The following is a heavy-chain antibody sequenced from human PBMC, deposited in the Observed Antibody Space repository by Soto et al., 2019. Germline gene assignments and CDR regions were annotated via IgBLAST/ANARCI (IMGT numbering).Heavy chain of an antibody. CDR2: IIPIFGTA. D-gene: IGHD2-21*02. V-gene: IGHV1-69*13. CDR3: ARAPQVVVVTAIRSWFDP. Sequence: SVKVSCKASGGTFSSYAISWVRQAPGQGLERMGGIIPIFGTANYAQKFQGRVTITADESTSTAYMELSSLRSEDTAVYYCARAPQVVVVTAIRSWFDPWGQGTLVTVSS. CDR1: GGTFSSYA. J-gene: IGHJ5*02.